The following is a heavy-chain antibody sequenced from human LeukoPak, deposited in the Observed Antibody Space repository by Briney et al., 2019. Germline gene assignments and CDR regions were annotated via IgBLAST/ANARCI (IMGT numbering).Heavy chain of an antibody. D-gene: IGHD6-19*01. Sequence: GGSLRLSCAASGFTASFNYLSWARQPPGKGLEGTSVFYSGGSTYYADSVKGRFTISRDDSKNTLYLQMNSLRAEDTAIYYCARAQWRTYSYYYMDVWGKGTTVTVSS. V-gene: IGHV3-53*01. CDR3: ARAQWRTYSYYYMDV. CDR1: GFTASFNY. CDR2: FYSGGST. J-gene: IGHJ6*03.